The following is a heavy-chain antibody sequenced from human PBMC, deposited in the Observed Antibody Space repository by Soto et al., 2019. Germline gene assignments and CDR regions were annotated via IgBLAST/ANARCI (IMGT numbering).Heavy chain of an antibody. V-gene: IGHV3-23*01. Sequence: VQLLESGGGLVQPGGSLRLSCAASGFTFSNYAMTWVRQAPGKGLEWGSAITASGGGTYYADSVKGRFTISRDNSKTTLYLQMNSLRAEDPAVYYCVRWVRAYGNAFDIWGQGTMVTVSS. CDR2: ITASGGGT. CDR3: VRWVRAYGNAFDI. D-gene: IGHD4-17*01. CDR1: GFTFSNYA. J-gene: IGHJ3*02.